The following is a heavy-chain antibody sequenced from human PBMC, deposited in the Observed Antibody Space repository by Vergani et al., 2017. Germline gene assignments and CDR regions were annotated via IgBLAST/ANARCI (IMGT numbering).Heavy chain of an antibody. Sequence: QVQLVQSGAEVKKPGASVKVSCKASGYTFTSYYMHWVRQAPGQGLEWMGIINPSGGSTSYAQKFQGRVTMTRDTSTSTVYMELSSLRSEDTAVYYCARDLEASSGWYHYYYYYGMDVWGQGTTVTVSS. CDR3: ARDLEASSGWYHYYYYYGMDV. J-gene: IGHJ6*02. D-gene: IGHD6-19*01. CDR2: INPSGGST. CDR1: GYTFTSYY. V-gene: IGHV1-46*01.